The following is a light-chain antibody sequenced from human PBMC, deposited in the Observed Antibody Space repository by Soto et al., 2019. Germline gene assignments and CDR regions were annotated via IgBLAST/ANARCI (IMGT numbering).Light chain of an antibody. CDR1: QSISSR. V-gene: IGKV1-5*03. CDR2: KAS. J-gene: IGKJ1*01. CDR3: QAYNSYPWT. Sequence: DIQMTQSPSTLSASVGDRATITCRASQSISSRLAWYQQKPGKAPKLVIYKASSLESGVPSRFSGSGSWTEFTLTISSLQPDDFAPYDCQAYNSYPWTFGQGTKVEIK.